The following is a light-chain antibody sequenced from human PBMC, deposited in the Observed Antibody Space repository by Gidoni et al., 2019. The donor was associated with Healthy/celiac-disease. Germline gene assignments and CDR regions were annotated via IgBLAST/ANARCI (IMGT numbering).Light chain of an antibody. CDR2: KAS. Sequence: QMTQSPSTLSASVGDRVTITCRASQSISSWLAWYQQKPGKAPKLLIYKASSLESGVPSRFSGSGSGTEFTLTISSLQPDDFATYYCQQYNSYSRTFGQGTKVEIK. CDR1: QSISSW. J-gene: IGKJ1*01. V-gene: IGKV1-5*03. CDR3: QQYNSYSRT.